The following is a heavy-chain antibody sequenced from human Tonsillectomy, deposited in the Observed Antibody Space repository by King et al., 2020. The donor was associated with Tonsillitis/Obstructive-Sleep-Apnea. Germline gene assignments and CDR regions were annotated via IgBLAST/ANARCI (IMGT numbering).Heavy chain of an antibody. J-gene: IGHJ6*03. CDR3: ARAEQSCSSTSCPLYYYYMDV. CDR1: GYTFTSYY. V-gene: IGHV1-46*01. CDR2: INPSGGST. Sequence: QLVQSGAEVKKPGASVKVSCKASGYTFTSYYMHWVRQAPGQGLEWMGIINPSGGSTSYAQKFQGRVTMTRDTSTSTVYMGLSSLRSEDTAVYYCARAEQSCSSTSCPLYYYYMDVWGKGTTVTVSS. D-gene: IGHD2-2*01.